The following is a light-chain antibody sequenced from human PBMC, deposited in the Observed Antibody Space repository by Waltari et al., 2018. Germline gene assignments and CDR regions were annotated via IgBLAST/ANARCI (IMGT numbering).Light chain of an antibody. V-gene: IGLV8-61*01. CDR3: ALYMGSGIWV. CDR2: KAN. J-gene: IGLJ3*02. CDR1: SGSLSTTSY. Sequence: QTVVTQEPSLSVSPGGTVTLTCALSSGSLSTTSYATWYQQTPGQAQRTLVYKANARSSGVPDRFSGSILGNTAALTITGAQADDESDYYCALYMGSGIWVFGGGTRLTVL.